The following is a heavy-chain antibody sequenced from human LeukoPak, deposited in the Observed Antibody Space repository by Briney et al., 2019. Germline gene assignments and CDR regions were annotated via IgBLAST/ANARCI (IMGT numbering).Heavy chain of an antibody. Sequence: ASVTVSCTASGYTFTSYGISWVRQAPGQGLEWMGWISAYNGNTNYAQKLQGRVTMTTDTSTSTAYMELRSLRSDDTAVYYCAAGYFDWLSPHYYYYYGMDVWGQGTTVTVSS. CDR3: AAGYFDWLSPHYYYYYGMDV. D-gene: IGHD3-9*01. CDR2: ISAYNGNT. CDR1: GYTFTSYG. V-gene: IGHV1-18*01. J-gene: IGHJ6*02.